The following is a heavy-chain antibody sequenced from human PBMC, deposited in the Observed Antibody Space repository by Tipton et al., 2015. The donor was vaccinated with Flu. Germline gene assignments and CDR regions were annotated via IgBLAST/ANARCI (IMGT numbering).Heavy chain of an antibody. D-gene: IGHD4-11*01. CDR3: ARRDYSNYVSDPKSWFDP. J-gene: IGHJ5*02. CDR2: VSRTGST. CDR1: GDSISSDFY. Sequence: TLSLTCAVSGDSISSDFYWAWIRQFPGKGLEWIGTVSRTGSTIYSPSLKSRVTISIDTSKNQFSLNMRSVTAADMDVYYCARRDYSNYVSDPKSWFDPWGQGTLVAVSS. V-gene: IGHV4-38-2*01.